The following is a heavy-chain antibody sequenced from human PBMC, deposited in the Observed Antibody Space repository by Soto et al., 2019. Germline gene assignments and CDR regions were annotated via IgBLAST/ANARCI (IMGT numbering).Heavy chain of an antibody. J-gene: IGHJ6*02. V-gene: IGHV1-69*13. CDR3: ARANVWGSYRYTEDPYYGMDV. D-gene: IGHD3-16*02. Sequence: SVKVSCKASGYSFTDYHIHWVRQAPGQGLEWMGGIIPIFGTANYAQKFQGRVTITADESTSTAYMELSSLRSEDTAVYYCARANVWGSYRYTEDPYYGMDVWGQGTTVTVSS. CDR1: GYSFTDYH. CDR2: IIPIFGTA.